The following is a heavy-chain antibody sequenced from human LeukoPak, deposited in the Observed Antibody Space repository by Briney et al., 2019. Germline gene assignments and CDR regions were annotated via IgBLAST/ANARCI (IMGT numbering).Heavy chain of an antibody. CDR2: ISGDSFST. Sequence: PGGSLRLSCAASGFTLSSYEMNWVRQAPGKGLEWVSGISGDSFSTYYAGSVKGRFTIFRDNSKNTLYLQMNSLRAEDTAFYYCAKAPQGRIAVPGTRVFDLWGQGNLVTVSS. V-gene: IGHV3-23*01. J-gene: IGHJ4*02. CDR1: GFTLSSYE. D-gene: IGHD6-13*01. CDR3: AKAPQGRIAVPGTRVFDL.